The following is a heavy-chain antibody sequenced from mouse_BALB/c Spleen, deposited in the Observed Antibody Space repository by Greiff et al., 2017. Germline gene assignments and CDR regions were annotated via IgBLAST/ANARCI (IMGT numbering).Heavy chain of an antibody. CDR2: INPYNDGT. V-gene: IGHV1-14*01. CDR1: GYTFTSYV. J-gene: IGHJ1*01. D-gene: IGHD1-1*01. CDR3: ARSTVVAYLYWYFDV. Sequence: EVKVVESGPELVKPGASVKMSCKASGYTFTSYVMHWVKQKPGQGLEWIGYINPYNDGTKYNEKFKGKATLTSDKSSSTAYMELSSLTSEDSAVYYCARSTVVAYLYWYFDVWGAGTTVTVSS.